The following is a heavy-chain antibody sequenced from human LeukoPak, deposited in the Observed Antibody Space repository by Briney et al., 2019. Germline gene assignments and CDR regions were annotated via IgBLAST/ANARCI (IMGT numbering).Heavy chain of an antibody. J-gene: IGHJ6*02. V-gene: IGHV1-46*01. CDR3: ARFPPAMVYFQGPPLYYYYGMDV. CDR2: INPSGGST. Sequence: ASVKVSCKASGYTFTSYYMHWVRQAPGQGLEWMGIINPSGGSTSYAQKFQGRVAMTRDTSTSTVYMELSSLRSEDTAVYYCARFPPAMVYFQGPPLYYYYGMDVWGQGTTVTVSS. D-gene: IGHD5-18*01. CDR1: GYTFTSYY.